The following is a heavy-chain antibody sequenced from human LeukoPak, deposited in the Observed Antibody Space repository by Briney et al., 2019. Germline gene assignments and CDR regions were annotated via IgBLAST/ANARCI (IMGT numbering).Heavy chain of an antibody. CDR2: ISGSGGRT. D-gene: IGHD6-13*01. CDR1: GFIFSSYA. J-gene: IGHJ4*02. V-gene: IGHV3-23*01. CDR3: AKDSIAAAGYYFDY. Sequence: GWALRLSCAASGFIFSSYAMSGVGQAAGRGLEGVSAISGSGGRTYIADCVKGRSTISRDNSKKKLYLQMNSRRAEDTAVYYCAKDSIAAAGYYFDYWGQGTLVTVSS.